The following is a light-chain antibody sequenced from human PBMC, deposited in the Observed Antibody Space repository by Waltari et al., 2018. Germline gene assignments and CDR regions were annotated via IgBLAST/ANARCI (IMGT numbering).Light chain of an antibody. CDR2: AAS. V-gene: IGKV3-20*01. CDR1: QSVSSY. J-gene: IGKJ2*01. Sequence: IVLTKSPGTLSLSPWERATLSCRASQSVSSYLAWYQQRPGQAPRLLIYAASSRATGIPDKFSGSGSGTDFTLTISRVEPEDFAMYYCQQYGSSPRTFGQGTKLEI. CDR3: QQYGSSPRT.